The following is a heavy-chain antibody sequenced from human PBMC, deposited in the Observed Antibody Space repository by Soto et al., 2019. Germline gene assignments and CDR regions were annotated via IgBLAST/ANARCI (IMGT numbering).Heavy chain of an antibody. J-gene: IGHJ4*02. V-gene: IGHV4-4*02. D-gene: IGHD1-26*01. CDR1: GGSISSSNW. CDR2: IYHSGST. Sequence: SETLSLTCAVSGGSISSSNWWSWVRQPPGKGLEWIGEIYHSGSTNYNPSLKSRVTISVDKSKNQFSLKLSSVTAADTAVYYCARLGGSYAIPHFDYWGQGTLVTVSS. CDR3: ARLGGSYAIPHFDY.